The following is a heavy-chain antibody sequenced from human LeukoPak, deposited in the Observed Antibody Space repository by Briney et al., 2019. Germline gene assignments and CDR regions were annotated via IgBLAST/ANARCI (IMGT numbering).Heavy chain of an antibody. V-gene: IGHV3-21*01. J-gene: IGHJ4*02. CDR1: GFTFSSYS. D-gene: IGHD4-17*01. CDR2: ISSSSSYI. Sequence: GGSLRLSCAASGFTFSSYSMNWVRQAPGKGLEWVSSISSSSSYIYYADSVKGRFTISRDNAKNSLYLQMNSLRAEDTAVYYCARDTHDYGDPVDYWGQGTLVTVSS. CDR3: ARDTHDYGDPVDY.